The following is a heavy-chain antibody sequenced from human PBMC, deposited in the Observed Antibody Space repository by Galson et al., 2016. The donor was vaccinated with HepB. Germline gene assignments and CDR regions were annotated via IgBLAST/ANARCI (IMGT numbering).Heavy chain of an antibody. Sequence: LRLSCAGSGFTFSSYWMTWVRQAPGKGLEWVANINRDGSVTHYVDSVEGRFTISRDNAKNSLFLQMNSLRVEDTAVYYCARDRTNGDGSAWYDALDYWGQGTPVTLSS. V-gene: IGHV3-7*01. CDR2: INRDGSVT. D-gene: IGHD6-19*01. CDR1: GFTFSSYW. CDR3: ARDRTNGDGSAWYDALDY. J-gene: IGHJ4*02.